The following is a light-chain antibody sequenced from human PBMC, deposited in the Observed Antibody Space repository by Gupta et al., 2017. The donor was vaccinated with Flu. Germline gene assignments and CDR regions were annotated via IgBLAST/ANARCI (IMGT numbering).Light chain of an antibody. V-gene: IGKV1-39*01. CDR1: QSINTY. CDR2: AAS. J-gene: IGKJ1*01. CDR3: QHGDSTPVT. Sequence: LQRPPSPSSLSASVGNRVTITCRASQSINTYLNWYQQKVGQTPNLLIYAASSLQSGVSARFSGSGSGTDFTLTISGLQAEDVATYYCQHGDSTPVTFGQGTQMDIK.